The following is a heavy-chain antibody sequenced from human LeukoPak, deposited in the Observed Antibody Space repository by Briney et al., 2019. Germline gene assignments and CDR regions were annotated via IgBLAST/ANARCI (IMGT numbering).Heavy chain of an antibody. J-gene: IGHJ4*02. CDR1: GGSISSGSDY. CDR2: IHTSGNT. CDR3: ARESLGPPYYFDY. V-gene: IGHV4-61*02. Sequence: SETLSLTCNVSGGSISSGSDYWSWIRQPAGKGLEWIGRIHTSGNTNYNPSLKSRVTISVDTSKNQFSLKLTSVTAADTAVYYCARESLGPPYYFDYWGQGTLVTVSA. D-gene: IGHD1-26*01.